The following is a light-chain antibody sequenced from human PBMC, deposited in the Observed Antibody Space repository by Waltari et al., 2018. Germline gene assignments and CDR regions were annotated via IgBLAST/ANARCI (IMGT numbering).Light chain of an antibody. CDR3: NSYTSSSTWV. CDR1: SSDIGGYNY. J-gene: IGLJ3*02. Sequence: QSALTQPASVSGSPGQSITISCTGTSSDIGGYNYVSWYQQHPGKAPKLMIAEVSDRPSGVSNRFSGSKSDNTASLTISGLQAEDEADYYCNSYTSSSTWVFGGGTKLTVL. V-gene: IGLV2-14*03. CDR2: EVS.